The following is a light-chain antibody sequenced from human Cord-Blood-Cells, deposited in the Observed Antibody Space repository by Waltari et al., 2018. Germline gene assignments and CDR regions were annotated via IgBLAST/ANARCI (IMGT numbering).Light chain of an antibody. J-gene: IGLJ1*01. CDR2: EVS. V-gene: IGLV2-14*01. CDR3: SSYTSSSTYV. CDR1: SSEVGGYNY. Sequence: QSALTQPASVSGSPGQSITISCTGTSSEVGGYNYVSWNQQHPGKAPKLMIYEVSNRPSGVSNRFSGSKSGNTAALTISGLQAEDEADYYCSSYTSSSTYVFGTGTKVTVL.